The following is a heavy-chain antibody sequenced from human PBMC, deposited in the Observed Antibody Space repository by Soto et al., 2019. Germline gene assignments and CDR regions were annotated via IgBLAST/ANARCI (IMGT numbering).Heavy chain of an antibody. CDR1: GYSFTTYF. CDR2: INPSGGST. Sequence: ASVKVSCKASGYSFTTYFMHWVRQAPGQGLEWMGIINPSGGSTHYSQKFQDRVTMTRDTSTSTVYMDLSSLRSEDTAVYYCGRDSSSLTPAGASDMDAWGQGTPVTVSS. D-gene: IGHD2-2*01. CDR3: GRDSSSLTPAGASDMDA. V-gene: IGHV1-46*01. J-gene: IGHJ1*01.